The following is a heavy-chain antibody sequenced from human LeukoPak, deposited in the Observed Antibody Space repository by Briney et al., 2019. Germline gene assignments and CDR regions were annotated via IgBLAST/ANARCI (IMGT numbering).Heavy chain of an antibody. CDR3: ARLGHYDILTGSFLYNYYMDV. CDR2: FDHTGTT. J-gene: IGHJ6*03. V-gene: IGHV4-39*01. CDR1: GGSISSSDYY. Sequence: SETLSLTCTVSGGSISSSDYYWGWIRQPPGKGLEWIGSFDHTGTTYYNPSLKSRVTTSVDTSKNQFSLRLSSVTAADTAVYYCARLGHYDILTGSFLYNYYMDVWGKGTTVTISS. D-gene: IGHD3-9*01.